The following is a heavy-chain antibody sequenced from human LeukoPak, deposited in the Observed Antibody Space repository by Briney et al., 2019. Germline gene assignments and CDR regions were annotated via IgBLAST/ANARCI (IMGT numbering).Heavy chain of an antibody. D-gene: IGHD2-2*01. CDR2: IGWNSGSI. J-gene: IGHJ6*02. CDR3: AKAVPRYCSSTSCYSNGMDV. CDR1: GFTFDDYA. Sequence: PGRSLRLSCAASGFTFDDYAMHWVRQAPGKGLEWVSGIGWNSGSIGYADSVKGRFTISRDNAKNSLYLQMNSLRAEDTALYYCAKAVPRYCSSTSCYSNGMDVWGQGTTVTVSS. V-gene: IGHV3-9*01.